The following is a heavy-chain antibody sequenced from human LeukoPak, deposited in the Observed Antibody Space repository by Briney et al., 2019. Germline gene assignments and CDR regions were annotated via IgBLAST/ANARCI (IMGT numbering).Heavy chain of an antibody. CDR1: GGSISSSSYY. Sequence: SETLSLTCTVSGGSISSSSYYWGWIRQPPGKGLEWIGSIYYSGSTYYNPSLKSRVTISVDTSKNQFSLKLSSVTAADTAVYYCARESAMTGTDYWGQGTLVTVSS. D-gene: IGHD6-19*01. V-gene: IGHV4-39*07. CDR2: IYYSGST. J-gene: IGHJ4*02. CDR3: ARESAMTGTDY.